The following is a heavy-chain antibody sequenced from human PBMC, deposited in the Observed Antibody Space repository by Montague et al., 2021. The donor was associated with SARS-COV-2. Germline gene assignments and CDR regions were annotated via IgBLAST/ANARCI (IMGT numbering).Heavy chain of an antibody. Sequence: TLSLTCTVSGDSITSDSYCWSWIRQPAGKGLEWIGHIYPSGSTNYNPSLRSRVTLSVDTSKKRFSLRLSSVSAADTAMYYCVRDWWGTGGILSGWGQGTLVTVSS. V-gene: IGHV4-61*09. J-gene: IGHJ4*02. CDR2: IYPSGST. CDR3: VRDWWGTGGILSG. D-gene: IGHD2-8*02. CDR1: GDSITSDSYC.